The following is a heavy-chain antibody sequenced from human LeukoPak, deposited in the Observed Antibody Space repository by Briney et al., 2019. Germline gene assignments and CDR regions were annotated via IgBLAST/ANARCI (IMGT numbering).Heavy chain of an antibody. CDR2: IYYSGST. CDR1: GASISSSYY. V-gene: IGHV4-59*01. Sequence: SETLSLTCTVSGASISSSYYWSWIRQPPGKGLEWIGYIYYSGSTNYNPSLESRVTMSIDTSNNQFSLKLTSVTATDTAVYYCARSPGHRGYDYWGQGTLVAVSS. CDR3: ARSPGHRGYDY. J-gene: IGHJ4*02. D-gene: IGHD3-22*01.